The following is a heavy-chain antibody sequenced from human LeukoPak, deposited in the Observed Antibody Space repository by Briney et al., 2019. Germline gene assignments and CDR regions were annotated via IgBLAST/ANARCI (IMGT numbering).Heavy chain of an antibody. CDR1: GGTFSSYA. J-gene: IGHJ5*02. CDR3: ARQTTVATGFDP. D-gene: IGHD4-11*01. Sequence: ASVKVSCKASGGTFSSYAISWVRQAPGQGLEWMGRIIPIFGTANYAQKFQGRVTITTDESTSTAYMELSSVRSEDTAVYYCARQTTVATGFDPWGQGTLVTVSS. V-gene: IGHV1-69*05. CDR2: IIPIFGTA.